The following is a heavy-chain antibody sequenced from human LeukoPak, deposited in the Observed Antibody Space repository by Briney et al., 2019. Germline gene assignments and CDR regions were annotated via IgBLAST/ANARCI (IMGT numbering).Heavy chain of an antibody. CDR1: GGSISSYY. J-gene: IGHJ6*03. V-gene: IGHV4-59*08. D-gene: IGHD3-10*01. CDR3: ARLPLWFGVSTYYYYMDV. Sequence: PSETLSLTCTVSGGSISSYYWSWIRQPPGKGLEWIGYIYYSGSTNCNPSLKSRVTISVDTSKNQFSLKLSSVTAADTAVYYCARLPLWFGVSTYYYYMDVWGKGTTVTISS. CDR2: IYYSGST.